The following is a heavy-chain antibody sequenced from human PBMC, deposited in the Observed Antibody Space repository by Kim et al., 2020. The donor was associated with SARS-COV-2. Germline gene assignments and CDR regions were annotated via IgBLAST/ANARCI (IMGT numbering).Heavy chain of an antibody. J-gene: IGHJ5*02. Sequence: GIANYAQKFQGRVTITADKSTSTAYMELSSLRSEDTAVYYCARDSSSSFPWGQGTLVTVSS. CDR2: GIA. V-gene: IGHV1-69*04. D-gene: IGHD6-6*01. CDR3: ARDSSSSFP.